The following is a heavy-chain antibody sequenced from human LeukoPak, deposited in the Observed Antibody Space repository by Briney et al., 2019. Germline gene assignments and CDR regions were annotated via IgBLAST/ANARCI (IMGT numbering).Heavy chain of an antibody. D-gene: IGHD5-24*01. CDR3: ARDRGVEMATISRWFDP. Sequence: ASVKVSCKASGYTFTSYGISWVRQAPGQGLEWMGWISAYNGNTNYAQKLQGRVTMTTDTSTNTAYMELRSLRSDDTAVYYCARDRGVEMATISRWFDPWGQGTLVTVSS. J-gene: IGHJ5*02. CDR2: ISAYNGNT. CDR1: GYTFTSYG. V-gene: IGHV1-18*01.